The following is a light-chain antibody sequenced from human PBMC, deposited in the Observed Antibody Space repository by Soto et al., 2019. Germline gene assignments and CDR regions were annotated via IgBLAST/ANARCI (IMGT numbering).Light chain of an antibody. Sequence: DIVLTQTPLSSPVTVGQPASISCRSSQSLVHADGNTYLNWLQQRPGQPPRLLIYQVFNRFSGVPDRFSGSGAGTEFTLTISRVEAEDVGVYYCAQATHFPRTFGQGTTVEIE. CDR2: QVF. J-gene: IGKJ1*01. V-gene: IGKV2-24*01. CDR1: QSLVHADGNTY. CDR3: AQATHFPRT.